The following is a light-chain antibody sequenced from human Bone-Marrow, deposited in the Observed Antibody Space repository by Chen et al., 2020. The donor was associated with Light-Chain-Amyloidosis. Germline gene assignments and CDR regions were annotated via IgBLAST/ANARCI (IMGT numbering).Light chain of an antibody. CDR1: DLPTKY. J-gene: IGLJ2*01. CDR2: RDT. Sequence: SYELTSPPSASGSPGQTARITCSGDDLPTKYAYWYQQKPGQAPVLVIHRDTDRPSWISDRFSGSSAGTTATLTISGVQAEDEADYHCQSADSSGTYEVIFGGGTKLTVL. V-gene: IGLV3-25*03. CDR3: QSADSSGTYEVI.